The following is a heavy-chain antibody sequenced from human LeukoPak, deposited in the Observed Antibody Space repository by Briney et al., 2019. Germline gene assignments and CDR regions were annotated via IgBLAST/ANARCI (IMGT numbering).Heavy chain of an antibody. CDR2: IYSGGST. D-gene: IGHD4-17*01. J-gene: IGHJ4*02. CDR3: ARVASGTTVTTPMSYFDY. Sequence: GGSLRLSCAASGFTVSSNYMSWVRQAPGKGLEWVSVIYSGGSTYYADSVKGRFTISRHNSKSTLYLQMNSLRAEDTAVYYCARVASGTTVTTPMSYFDYWGQGTLVTVSS. V-gene: IGHV3-53*04. CDR1: GFTVSSNY.